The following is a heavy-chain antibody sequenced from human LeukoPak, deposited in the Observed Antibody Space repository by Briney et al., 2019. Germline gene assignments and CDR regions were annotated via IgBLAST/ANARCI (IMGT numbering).Heavy chain of an antibody. Sequence: PGGSLRLSCAASGFTFGSYSMNWVRQAPGKGLEWVSFISSSSSDTHYADSVKGRFTISRDNAKNSLYLQMNSLRAEDTAVYYCARDDEGSSWYGAFDIWGQGTMVTVSS. D-gene: IGHD6-13*01. CDR3: ARDDEGSSWYGAFDI. CDR2: ISSSSSDT. J-gene: IGHJ3*02. V-gene: IGHV3-21*01. CDR1: GFTFGSYS.